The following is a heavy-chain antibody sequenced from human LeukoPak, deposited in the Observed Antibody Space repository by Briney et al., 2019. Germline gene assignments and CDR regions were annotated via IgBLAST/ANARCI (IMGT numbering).Heavy chain of an antibody. CDR3: ARKDYGDYSDAFDI. Sequence: SVKVSCKASGGTFSSYAISWVRQAPGQGLEWMGGIIPIFGTANYAQKFQGRVTITADESTSTAYMELSSLRSEDTAGYYCARKDYGDYSDAFDIWGQGTMVTVSS. CDR2: IIPIFGTA. V-gene: IGHV1-69*13. CDR1: GGTFSSYA. D-gene: IGHD4-17*01. J-gene: IGHJ3*02.